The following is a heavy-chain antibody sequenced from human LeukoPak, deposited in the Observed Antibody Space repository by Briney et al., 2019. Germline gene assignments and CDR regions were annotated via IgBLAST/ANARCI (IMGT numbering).Heavy chain of an antibody. CDR1: GGSISSYY. V-gene: IGHV4-59*01. Sequence: SETLSLTCTVSGGSISSYYWSWIRQPPGKGLEWIGYIYHSGSTNYNPSLKSRVTISVDTSKNQFSLKLSSVTAADTAVYYCARGLFGVFDYWGQGTLVTVSS. CDR2: IYHSGST. D-gene: IGHD3-3*01. CDR3: ARGLFGVFDY. J-gene: IGHJ4*02.